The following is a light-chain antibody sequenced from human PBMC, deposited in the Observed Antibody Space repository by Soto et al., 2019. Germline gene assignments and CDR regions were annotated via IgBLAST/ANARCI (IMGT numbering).Light chain of an antibody. V-gene: IGLV1-40*01. CDR1: SSNIGAGYD. CDR2: GNS. J-gene: IGLJ2*01. CDR3: EAWDDSLSAVV. Sequence: QSVLTQPPSVSGAPGQRVTISCTGSSSNIGAGYDVHWYQQLPGTAPKLLIYGNSNRPSGVPDRFSGSKSGTSASLAISGLRSEDEADYYCEAWDDSLSAVVFGGGTKLTVL.